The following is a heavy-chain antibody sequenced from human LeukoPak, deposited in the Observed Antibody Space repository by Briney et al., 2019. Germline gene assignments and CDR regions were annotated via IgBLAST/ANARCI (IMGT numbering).Heavy chain of an antibody. CDR1: GFTVSSNY. D-gene: IGHD3-22*01. Sequence: PGGSLRLSCAASGFTVSSNYMGWVRQAPGKGLEWVSVIYSGGSTYYADSVKGRFTISRDNSKNTLYLQMNSLRAEDTAVYYCARELTYYYDSSAPSGWFDPWGQGTLVTVPS. CDR2: IYSGGST. CDR3: ARELTYYYDSSAPSGWFDP. V-gene: IGHV3-66*01. J-gene: IGHJ5*02.